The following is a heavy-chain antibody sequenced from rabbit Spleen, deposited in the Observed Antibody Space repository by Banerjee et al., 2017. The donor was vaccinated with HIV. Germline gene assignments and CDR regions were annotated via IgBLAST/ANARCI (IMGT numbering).Heavy chain of an antibody. D-gene: IGHD1-1*01. CDR1: GFDFTGNDV. CDR3: ARSISGVYRVNL. J-gene: IGHJ4*01. V-gene: IGHV1S40*01. Sequence: QSLEESGGDLVKPGASLTLTCKASGFDFTGNDVMCWVRQAPGKGLEWVGCTGITSGNKWYASWARGRFTISKTSSTTVTLQMTSLTAADTATYFCARSISGVYRVNLWGPGTLVTVS. CDR2: TGITSGNK.